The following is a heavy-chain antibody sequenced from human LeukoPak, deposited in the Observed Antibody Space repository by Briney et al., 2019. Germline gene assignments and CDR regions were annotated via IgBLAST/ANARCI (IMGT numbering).Heavy chain of an antibody. CDR1: GFTFSSYC. Sequence: GGSLRLSCAASGFTFSSYCMHWVRQAPGKGLVWVSRTNHDGSNTNYADSVKGRFAISRDNAKNTLHLQMNSLRAEDTAVYYCARDFTVGGMFDYWGQGILVTVSS. J-gene: IGHJ4*02. CDR3: ARDFTVGGMFDY. CDR2: TNHDGSNT. D-gene: IGHD4-17*01. V-gene: IGHV3-74*01.